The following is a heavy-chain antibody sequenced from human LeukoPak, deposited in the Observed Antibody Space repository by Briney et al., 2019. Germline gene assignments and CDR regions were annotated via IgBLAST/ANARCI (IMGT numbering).Heavy chain of an antibody. CDR1: GYSISSGYY. J-gene: IGHJ4*02. Sequence: TASETLSLTCTVSGYSISSGYYWGWIRQPPGKGLEWIGSIYHSGSTYYNPSLKSRVTISVDTSKSQFSLKLSSVTAADTAVYYCARAPFSGYQIPYFDYWGQGTLVTVSS. V-gene: IGHV4-38-2*02. CDR3: ARAPFSGYQIPYFDY. D-gene: IGHD3-22*01. CDR2: IYHSGST.